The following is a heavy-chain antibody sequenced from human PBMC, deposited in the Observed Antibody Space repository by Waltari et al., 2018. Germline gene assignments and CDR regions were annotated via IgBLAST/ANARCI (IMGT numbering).Heavy chain of an antibody. V-gene: IGHV1-3*01. Sequence: QVQLVQSGAEVKKPGASVKVSCRASGYTFSNYAMHWLRQAPGQRPEWMGWIKADAGNIKYSQHFQCRVTITRDTVASTTYLELSSVSSEDTAVYYCARGYHRSAWIVDYWGQGTLVTVSS. CDR2: IKADAGNI. CDR3: ARGYHRSAWIVDY. J-gene: IGHJ4*02. CDR1: GYTFSNYA. D-gene: IGHD1-1*01.